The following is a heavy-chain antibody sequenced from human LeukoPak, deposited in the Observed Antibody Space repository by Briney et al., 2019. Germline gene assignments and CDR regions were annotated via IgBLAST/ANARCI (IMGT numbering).Heavy chain of an antibody. V-gene: IGHV4-39*07. CDR1: GGSISSSSFY. CDR2: IYYSGST. CDR3: ARDDYYDSSGDLRDAFDI. J-gene: IGHJ3*02. Sequence: SETLSLTCTVSGGSISSSSFYWGWIRQPPGKGLEWIGSIYYSGSTYYNPSLNSRVTISVDTSKNQFSLNLSSVTAADTAVYYCARDDYYDSSGDLRDAFDIWGQGTMVTVSS. D-gene: IGHD3-22*01.